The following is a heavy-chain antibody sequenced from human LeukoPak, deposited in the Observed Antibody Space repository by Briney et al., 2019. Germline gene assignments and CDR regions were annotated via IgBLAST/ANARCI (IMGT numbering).Heavy chain of an antibody. CDR2: TSSSSSYI. J-gene: IGHJ4*02. V-gene: IGHV3-21*01. CDR1: GFTFSSYS. Sequence: PGGSLRLSCAASGFTFSSYSMNWVRQAPGKGLEWVSSTSSSSSYIYYADSVKGRFTISRDNAKNSLYLQMNSLRAEDTAVYYCARADYGDYVIDYWGQGTLVTVSS. CDR3: ARADYGDYVIDY. D-gene: IGHD4-17*01.